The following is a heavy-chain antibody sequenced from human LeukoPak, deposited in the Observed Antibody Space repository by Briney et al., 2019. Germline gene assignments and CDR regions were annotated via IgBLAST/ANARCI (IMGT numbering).Heavy chain of an antibody. Sequence: GGSLRLSCAASGFTFSSYWMSWVRQAPGKGLEWVANIRQDGREKYYVDSVKGRFTISRDNAKNSLYLQMNSLRAEDTAVYYCARLHYDVLTGPFDYWGQGTLVTVSS. CDR1: GFTFSSYW. V-gene: IGHV3-7*01. D-gene: IGHD3-9*01. CDR3: ARLHYDVLTGPFDY. J-gene: IGHJ4*02. CDR2: IRQDGREK.